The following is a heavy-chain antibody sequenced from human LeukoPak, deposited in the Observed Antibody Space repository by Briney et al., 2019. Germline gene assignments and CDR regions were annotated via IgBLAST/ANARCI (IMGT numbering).Heavy chain of an antibody. CDR1: GFTFSSYS. J-gene: IGHJ4*02. Sequence: GGSLRLSCAASGFTFSSYSMNWVRQAPGKGLEWVSSINSSSSYIYYADSVKGRFTISRDNAKNSLYLQMNSLRAEDTAVYYCAREIPCSSTSCPYLYWGQGTLVTVSS. D-gene: IGHD2-2*01. CDR3: AREIPCSSTSCPYLY. V-gene: IGHV3-21*01. CDR2: INSSSSYI.